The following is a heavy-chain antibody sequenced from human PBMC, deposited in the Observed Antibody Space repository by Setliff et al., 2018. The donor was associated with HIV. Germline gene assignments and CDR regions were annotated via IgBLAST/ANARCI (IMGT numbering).Heavy chain of an antibody. V-gene: IGHV1-58*01. Sequence: SVKVSCKASGFTFSGSVVQWVRQARGQRLEWIGRIVVGSGKTDYAQKFQNRVTITRDMSTSTAYMELSSLRSKDTAVYYCAADRGDYFELDYPYYHYMDVWGKGTTVTVSS. CDR3: AADRGDYFELDYPYYHYMDV. CDR1: GFTFSGSV. D-gene: IGHD3-22*01. J-gene: IGHJ6*03. CDR2: IVVGSGKT.